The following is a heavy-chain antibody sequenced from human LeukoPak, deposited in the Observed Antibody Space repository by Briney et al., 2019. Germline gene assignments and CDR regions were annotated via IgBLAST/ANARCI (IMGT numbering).Heavy chain of an antibody. CDR2: IYTSGST. CDR1: GGSISSYY. D-gene: IGHD4-11*01. J-gene: IGHJ4*02. V-gene: IGHV4-4*09. CDR3: ARHSSNYVGYFDY. Sequence: SETLSLTCTVSGGSISSYYWSWIRQPPGKGLEWIGYIYTSGSTNYNPSLKSRVTISVDTSKNQFSLKLSSVTAADTAVYYCARHSSNYVGYFDYWGQGTLVTVSS.